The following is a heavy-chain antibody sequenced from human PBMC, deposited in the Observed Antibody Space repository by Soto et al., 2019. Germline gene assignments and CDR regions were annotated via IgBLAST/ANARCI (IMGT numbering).Heavy chain of an antibody. CDR1: GFTFSSYA. Sequence: GGSLRLSCAASGFTFSSYAMHWVRQAPGKGLEWVAVISYDGSNKYYADSVKGRFTISRDNSKNTLYLQMNSLRAEDTAVYYCARPTHYVYYYYFDYWGQGTLVTVSS. J-gene: IGHJ4*02. V-gene: IGHV3-30-3*01. D-gene: IGHD3-10*01. CDR3: ARPTHYVYYYYFDY. CDR2: ISYDGSNK.